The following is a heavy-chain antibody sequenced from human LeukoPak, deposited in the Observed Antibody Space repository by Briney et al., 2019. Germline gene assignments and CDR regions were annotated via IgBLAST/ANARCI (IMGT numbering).Heavy chain of an antibody. V-gene: IGHV3-30*04. Sequence: AGPSLRLSCATSGLNFGASIMHWIRQAPGKGLEWVAGLSFDESSYYGGSVEGRFIISGDNSKRTLYLQMNSLKVEDTALYYCAREGHSSGFAPAFDTWGQGTMVTVSS. CDR1: GLNFGASI. J-gene: IGHJ3*02. CDR3: AREGHSSGFAPAFDT. D-gene: IGHD6-19*01. CDR2: LSFDESS.